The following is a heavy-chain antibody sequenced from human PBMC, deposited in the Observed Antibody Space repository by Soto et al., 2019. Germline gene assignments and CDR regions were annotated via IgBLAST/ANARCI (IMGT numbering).Heavy chain of an antibody. CDR2: IYYSGST. J-gene: IGHJ4*02. D-gene: IGHD6-19*01. Sequence: SETLSLTCTVSGGSISSGGYYWSWIRQHPGKGLEWIGYIYYSGSTYYNPSLKSRVTISVDTSKNQFSLKLSSVTAADTAVYYCASSDWGHTIPYYFDYWGQGTLVTVSS. CDR3: ASSDWGHTIPYYFDY. V-gene: IGHV4-31*03. CDR1: GGSISSGGYY.